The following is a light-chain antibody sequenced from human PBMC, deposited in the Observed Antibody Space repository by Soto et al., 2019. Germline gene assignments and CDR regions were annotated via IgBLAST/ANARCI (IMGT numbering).Light chain of an antibody. CDR1: SSDVGGYNY. V-gene: IGLV2-14*01. CDR2: EVS. J-gene: IGLJ3*02. CDR3: SSYTSSSVWV. Sequence: QSALTQPASVSGSPGQSTTISCTGTSSDVGGYNYVSWYQQHPGKAPKLMIYEVSNRPSGVSNRFSGSKSGNTASLTISGLQAEDEADYYCSSYTSSSVWVFGGGTKLTVL.